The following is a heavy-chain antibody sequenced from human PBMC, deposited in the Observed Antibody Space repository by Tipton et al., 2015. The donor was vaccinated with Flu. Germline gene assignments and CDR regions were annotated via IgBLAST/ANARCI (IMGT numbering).Heavy chain of an antibody. CDR2: IYCSGST. Sequence: TLSLTCTVSGGSISSSSYYWGWGRPPQGKGLEWSGTIYCSGSTYYNPSRKSRVTISVDTSKNQFSLKVISLTAADTALYYWAGRDYSNYLSDPKNWLDRWGQRTLVTVSS. CDR3: AGRDYSNYLSDPKNWLDR. D-gene: IGHD4-11*01. V-gene: IGHV4-39*01. J-gene: IGHJ5*02. CDR1: GGSISSSSYY.